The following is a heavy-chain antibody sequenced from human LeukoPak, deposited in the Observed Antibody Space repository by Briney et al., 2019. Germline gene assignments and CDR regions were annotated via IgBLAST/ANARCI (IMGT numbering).Heavy chain of an antibody. CDR2: VSPYTGNG. CDR1: GYTFRNFG. V-gene: IGHV1-18*01. D-gene: IGHD2-15*01. Sequence: ASVKVSCKASGYTFRNFGINWVRQAPGQGPEWMGWVSPYTGNGRYVEKFQGRLTFTTDASTTTAYMELRGLSLDDTAMYFCAKVKTSGHGALDVWGQGTMLTVSS. J-gene: IGHJ3*01. CDR3: AKVKTSGHGALDV.